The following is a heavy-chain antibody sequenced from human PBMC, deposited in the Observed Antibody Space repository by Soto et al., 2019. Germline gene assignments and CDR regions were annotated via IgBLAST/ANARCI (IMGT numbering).Heavy chain of an antibody. CDR3: ARHDHGSYTINGFDV. D-gene: IGHD1-1*01. Sequence: PSETLSLTCTVSGDSISSSGYYWGWIRQPPGKGLEWIGSIYYSGNTYYNPSLKNRVTISVDTSKNQFSLKLSSVTAADTAMYYCARHDHGSYTINGFDVWGQGTMVTVSS. J-gene: IGHJ3*01. CDR2: IYYSGNT. CDR1: GDSISSSGYY. V-gene: IGHV4-39*01.